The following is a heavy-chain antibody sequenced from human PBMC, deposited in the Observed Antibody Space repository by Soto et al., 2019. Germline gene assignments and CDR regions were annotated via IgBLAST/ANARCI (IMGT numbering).Heavy chain of an antibody. D-gene: IGHD2-8*01. J-gene: IGHJ4*02. CDR1: GFTFSPYE. V-gene: IGHV3-48*03. Sequence: GSLRLSCAASGFTFSPYEMSWVRQAPGKGLEWISYISSSGSTIHYADSVKGRFSISRDNAKKSLFLQMNSLRAEDTAVYYCVREAPCSNGVCQFDYWGGGTLVTVSS. CDR3: VREAPCSNGVCQFDY. CDR2: ISSSGSTI.